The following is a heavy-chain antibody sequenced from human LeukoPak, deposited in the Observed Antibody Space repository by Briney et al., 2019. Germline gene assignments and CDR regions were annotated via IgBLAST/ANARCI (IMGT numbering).Heavy chain of an antibody. CDR1: GGSISSSSYY. CDR2: IYFSGST. D-gene: IGHD7-27*01. Sequence: PSETLSLTCTVSGGSISSSSYYWGWIRQPPGKGLEWIGSIYFSGSTYYNPSLRGRVTISVDTSKNQFSLKLSSVPAADTAVYYCARGAVLGYFEYWGQGTLVTVSS. J-gene: IGHJ4*02. CDR3: ARGAVLGYFEY. V-gene: IGHV4-39*07.